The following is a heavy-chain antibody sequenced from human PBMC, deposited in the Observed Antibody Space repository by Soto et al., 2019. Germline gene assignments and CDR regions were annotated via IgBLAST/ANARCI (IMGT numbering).Heavy chain of an antibody. V-gene: IGHV3-33*01. CDR2: IWYDGSNK. CDR3: ARDHREYYYYMDV. CDR1: GFTFSSYG. Sequence: GGSLRLSCAASGFTFSSYGMHWVRQAPGKGLEWVAVIWYDGSNKYYADSVKGRFTISRDNSKNTLYLQMNSLRAEDTAVYYCARDHREYYYYMDVWGKGTTVTVSS. J-gene: IGHJ6*03.